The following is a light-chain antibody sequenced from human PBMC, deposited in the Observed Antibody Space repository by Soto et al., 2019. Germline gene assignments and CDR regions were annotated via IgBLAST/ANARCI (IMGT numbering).Light chain of an antibody. J-gene: IGKJ5*01. CDR3: QQSYSPPPVT. Sequence: DIQMTQSPSSLSASVGDRVTITCRASQSINRFLNWYQQKPGKAPKLLSYAAASLQSGVPSRFSGSGSGTDFTLTSSSLQPEDFATYYCQQSYSPPPVTVGQGTRLEIK. V-gene: IGKV1-39*01. CDR2: AAA. CDR1: QSINRF.